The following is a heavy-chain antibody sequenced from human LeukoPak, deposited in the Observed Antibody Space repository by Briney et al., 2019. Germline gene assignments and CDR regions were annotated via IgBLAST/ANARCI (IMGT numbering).Heavy chain of an antibody. V-gene: IGHV4-59*01. D-gene: IGHD3-10*01. CDR1: GGSISSYY. CDR2: IYYSGST. Sequence: SETLSLTCTVSGGSISSYYWSWIRQPPGKGLEWIGYIYYSGSTNYNPSLKSRVTISVDTSKNQFSLKLSSVTAAGTAVYYCARSYGSGNIFTYYYGMDVWGQGTTVTVSS. J-gene: IGHJ6*02. CDR3: ARSYGSGNIFTYYYGMDV.